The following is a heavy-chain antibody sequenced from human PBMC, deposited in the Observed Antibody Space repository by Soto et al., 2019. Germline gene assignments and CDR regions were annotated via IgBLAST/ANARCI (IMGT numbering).Heavy chain of an antibody. J-gene: IGHJ3*02. Sequence: GGSLRLSCAASGFTFNTYAMNWVRQAPGKGLEWVSGISGSGETTFYADSVKGRFTISRDNSKNTLYLQLNSLRAEDAALYYCAKVHTPIGVIITTAFDIWGQGTVLTVSS. CDR1: GFTFNTYA. V-gene: IGHV3-23*01. D-gene: IGHD3-22*01. CDR3: AKVHTPIGVIITTAFDI. CDR2: ISGSGETT.